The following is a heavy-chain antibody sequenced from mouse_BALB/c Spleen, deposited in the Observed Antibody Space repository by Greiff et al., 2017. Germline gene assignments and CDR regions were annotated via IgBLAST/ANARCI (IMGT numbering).Heavy chain of an antibody. CDR1: GYSFTGYF. J-gene: IGHJ4*01. CDR2: INPYNGDT. CDR3: ARPYLNGNVYYYAMDY. V-gene: IGHV1-20*02. Sequence: EVQLQQSGPELVKPGASVKISCKASGYSFTGYFMNWVMQSHGKSLEWIGRINPYNGDTFYNQKFKGKATLTVDTSSSTAHMELRSLASEDSAVYYCARPYLNGNVYYYAMDYWGQGTSVTVSS. D-gene: IGHD2-1*01.